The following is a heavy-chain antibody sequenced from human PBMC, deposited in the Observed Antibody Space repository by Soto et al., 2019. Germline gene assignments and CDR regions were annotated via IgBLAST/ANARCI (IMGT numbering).Heavy chain of an antibody. CDR3: ARDRSYSGYDWSPVRETSGNYYYYIDV. Sequence: GGSLRLSCAASGFTFSDYYMSWIRQAPGKGLEWVSYISSSGSTIYYADSVKGRFTISRDNAKNSLYLQMNSLRAEDTAVYYCARDRSYSGYDWSPVRETSGNYYYYIDVWGKGTTVTVSS. J-gene: IGHJ6*03. V-gene: IGHV3-11*01. CDR2: ISSSGSTI. D-gene: IGHD5-12*01. CDR1: GFTFSDYY.